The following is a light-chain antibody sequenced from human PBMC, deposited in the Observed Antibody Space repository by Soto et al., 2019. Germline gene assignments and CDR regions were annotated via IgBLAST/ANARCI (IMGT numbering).Light chain of an antibody. CDR3: HQRKSWPRT. V-gene: IGKV3-11*01. J-gene: IGKJ1*01. CDR1: QTVSSK. Sequence: IVLTQYPATLSSSPGERATLSRRASQTVSSKLAWYQHKPGQAPRLLIYDTSNRATGIPARFSGSGSGTDFTLTISSLEPEDFAVYYCHQRKSWPRTFGQGTKVDI. CDR2: DTS.